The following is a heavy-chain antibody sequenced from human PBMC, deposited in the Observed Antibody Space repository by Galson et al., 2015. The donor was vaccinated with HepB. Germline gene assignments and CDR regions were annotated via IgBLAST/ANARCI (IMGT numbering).Heavy chain of an antibody. CDR1: GYTFTSYG. V-gene: IGHV1-18*01. Sequence: SGKVSCKASGYTFTSYGISWVRQAPGQGLEWMGWISAYNGNTNYAQKLQGRVTMTTDTSTSTAYMELRSLRSDDTAVYYCAREPVAYYDFWSGWVTYYFDYWGQGTLVTVSS. CDR2: ISAYNGNT. J-gene: IGHJ4*02. D-gene: IGHD3-3*01. CDR3: AREPVAYYDFWSGWVTYYFDY.